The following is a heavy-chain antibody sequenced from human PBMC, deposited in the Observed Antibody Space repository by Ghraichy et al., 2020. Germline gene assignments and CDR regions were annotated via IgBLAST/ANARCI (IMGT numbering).Heavy chain of an antibody. CDR3: AKYSYGTTWSRYYNYGMDD. CDR1: GFTFSSYG. CDR2: VSGDGEST. Sequence: GGSLRLSCAASGFTFSSYGMSWVRQAPGKGLEWVSGVSGDGESTYYADSVKGRFTVYRDNSKKTLFLQMNSLRAEDTALYYCAKYSYGTTWSRYYNYGMDDWGQGTTVTVSS. D-gene: IGHD3-16*01. J-gene: IGHJ6*02. V-gene: IGHV3-23*01.